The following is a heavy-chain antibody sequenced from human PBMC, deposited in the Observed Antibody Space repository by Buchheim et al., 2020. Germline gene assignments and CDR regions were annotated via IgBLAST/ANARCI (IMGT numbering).Heavy chain of an antibody. Sequence: EVQLVESGGGSVQPGGSLRLSCAASGFTFSRYSMNWARQAPGKGLEWVSYMTSDEKTIYYTDSVKGRFTISNDNARNLLYLQMHSLRVDDTALYYCARSVQFGMDVWGQGTT. CDR2: MTSDEKTI. J-gene: IGHJ6*02. CDR3: ARSVQFGMDV. V-gene: IGHV3-48*01. CDR1: GFTFSRYS.